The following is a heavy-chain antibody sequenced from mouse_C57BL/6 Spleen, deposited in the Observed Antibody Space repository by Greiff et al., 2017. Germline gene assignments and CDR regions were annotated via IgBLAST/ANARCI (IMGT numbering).Heavy chain of an antibody. Sequence: VQRVESGPGLVQPSQSLSITCTVSGFSLTSYGVHWVRQSPGKGLEWLGVIWSGGSTDYNAAFISRLSISKDNSKSQVFFKRNSLQADDTAIYYCARYCSSSRRYFDVWGTGTTVTVSS. J-gene: IGHJ1*03. D-gene: IGHD1-1*01. CDR1: GFSLTSYG. CDR3: ARYCSSSRRYFDV. V-gene: IGHV2-2*01. CDR2: IWSGGST.